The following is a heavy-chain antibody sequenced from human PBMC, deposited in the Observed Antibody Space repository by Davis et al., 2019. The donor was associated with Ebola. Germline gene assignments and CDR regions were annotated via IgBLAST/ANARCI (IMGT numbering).Heavy chain of an antibody. D-gene: IGHD3-16*02. CDR2: ISGSGGST. Sequence: GESLKISCAASGFTFSSYSMNWVRQAPGKGLEWVSAISGSGGSTYYADSVKGRFTISRDNSKNTLYLQMNSLRAEDTAVYYCAKGDYDYIWGSYRLTLPYGMDVWGQGTTVTVSS. J-gene: IGHJ6*02. CDR3: AKGDYDYIWGSYRLTLPYGMDV. V-gene: IGHV3-23*01. CDR1: GFTFSSYS.